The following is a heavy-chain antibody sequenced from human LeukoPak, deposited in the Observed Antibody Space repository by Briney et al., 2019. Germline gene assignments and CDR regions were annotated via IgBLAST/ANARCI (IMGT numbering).Heavy chain of an antibody. CDR2: ISSRGSSI. Sequence: GGSLRLSCAASGFTFSTYSMNGVRQAPGKGLEWVSYISSRGSSIYYGDSVKGRFTISRDNAKNSLYLQMNSLRVEDTAVYYCARDLVSYYNYYMDVWGKGTTVTVSS. CDR3: ARDLVSYYNYYMDV. CDR1: GFTFSTYS. V-gene: IGHV3-48*01. J-gene: IGHJ6*03. D-gene: IGHD3-16*01.